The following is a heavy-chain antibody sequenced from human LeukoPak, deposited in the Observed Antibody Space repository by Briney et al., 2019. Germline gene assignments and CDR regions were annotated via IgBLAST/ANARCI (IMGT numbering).Heavy chain of an antibody. CDR1: GGTFISYA. CDR3: ARGRLVATISSFDY. Sequence: ASVKVSCKASGGTFISYAISWVRQAPGQGLEWMGGIIPIFGTANYAQKFQGRVTITADESTSTAYMELSSLRSEDTAVYYCARGRLVATISSFDYWGQGTLVTVSS. V-gene: IGHV1-69*13. CDR2: IIPIFGTA. J-gene: IGHJ4*02. D-gene: IGHD5-12*01.